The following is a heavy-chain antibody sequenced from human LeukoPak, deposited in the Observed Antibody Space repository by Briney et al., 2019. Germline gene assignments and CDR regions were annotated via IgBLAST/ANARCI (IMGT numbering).Heavy chain of an antibody. CDR1: GYTFTGYY. J-gene: IGHJ6*02. CDR3: ARDPRPTGYSSSWYPKEYYYYGMDV. Sequence: GASVKVSCKASGYTFTGYYMHWVRQAPGQGLEWMGWINPNSGGTNYAQKFQGWVTMTRDTSISTAYMELSRLRSDDTAVYYCARDPRPTGYSSSWYPKEYYYYGMDVWGQGTTATVSS. D-gene: IGHD6-13*01. V-gene: IGHV1-2*04. CDR2: INPNSGGT.